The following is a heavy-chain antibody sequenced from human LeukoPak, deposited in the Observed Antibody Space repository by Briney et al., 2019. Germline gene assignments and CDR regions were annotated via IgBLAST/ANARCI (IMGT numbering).Heavy chain of an antibody. Sequence: PSDTLSLTCAVHGGSFNGYYWSWIRQPPGKGLEWIGEINDSRITKYNPSLKSRVTISVDTSKNQFSLKLNSVTAADTAVYYCARILDSGRSDYWGQGTLVTVSS. CDR1: GGSFNGYY. CDR3: ARILDSGRSDY. J-gene: IGHJ4*02. V-gene: IGHV4-34*01. CDR2: INDSRIT. D-gene: IGHD6-19*01.